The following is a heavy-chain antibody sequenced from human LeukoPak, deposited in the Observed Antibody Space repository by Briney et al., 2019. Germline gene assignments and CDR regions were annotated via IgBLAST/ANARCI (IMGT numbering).Heavy chain of an antibody. D-gene: IGHD2-2*01. CDR2: IYYSRST. CDR1: GVSISSYY. J-gene: IGHJ5*02. Sequence: SETLSLTCTVSGVSISSYYWSWIRQPPGKGLEWIGYIYYSRSTNYNPSLKSRVTISVDTSKNQFSLKLSSVTAADTAVYYCAREYCSSTSCLNWFDPWGQGTLVTVSS. CDR3: AREYCSSTSCLNWFDP. V-gene: IGHV4-59*01.